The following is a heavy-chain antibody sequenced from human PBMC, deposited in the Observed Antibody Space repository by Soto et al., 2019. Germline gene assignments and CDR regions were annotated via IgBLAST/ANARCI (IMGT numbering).Heavy chain of an antibody. Sequence: PGGSLRLSCAASGFTFSSYAMSWVRQAPGKGLEWVSAISGSGGSTYYADSVKGRFTISRDNSKNTLYLQMNSLRAEDTAVYYCAIQLNYYDFWSGRFDYWGQGTLVTVSS. J-gene: IGHJ4*02. CDR3: AIQLNYYDFWSGRFDY. CDR1: GFTFSSYA. D-gene: IGHD3-3*01. V-gene: IGHV3-23*01. CDR2: ISGSGGST.